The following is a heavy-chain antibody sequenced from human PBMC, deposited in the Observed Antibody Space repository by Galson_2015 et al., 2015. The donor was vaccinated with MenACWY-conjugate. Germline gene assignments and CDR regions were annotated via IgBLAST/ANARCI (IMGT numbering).Heavy chain of an antibody. D-gene: IGHD3-9*01. CDR1: GGSISSRNW. CDR3: ATSLYYDILTGKGYAFDI. Sequence: TLSLTCAVSGGSISSRNWWSWVRQPPGKGLEWIGEIYHSGSTNYNPSLKSRVTISVDKSKNQFSLKLSSVTAADTAMYYCATSLYYDILTGKGYAFDIWGQGTMVTVSS. CDR2: IYHSGST. V-gene: IGHV4-4*02. J-gene: IGHJ3*02.